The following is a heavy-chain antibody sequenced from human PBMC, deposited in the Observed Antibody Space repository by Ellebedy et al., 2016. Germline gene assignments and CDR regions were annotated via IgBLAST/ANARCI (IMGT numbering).Heavy chain of an antibody. J-gene: IGHJ4*02. CDR2: LSGSGAST. Sequence: GGSLRLSCAASGFTFSSYAMSWVRQAPGKGLEWVSGLSGSGASTYYADSVKGRFTISRDNSKNTLYLQMNSLRAEDTAVYYCAKAETTVIPTQFDYWGQGTLVTVSS. D-gene: IGHD4-17*01. CDR3: AKAETTVIPTQFDY. CDR1: GFTFSSYA. V-gene: IGHV3-23*01.